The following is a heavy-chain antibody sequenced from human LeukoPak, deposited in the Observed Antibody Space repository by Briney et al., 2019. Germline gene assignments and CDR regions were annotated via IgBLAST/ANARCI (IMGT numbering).Heavy chain of an antibody. J-gene: IGHJ4*02. D-gene: IGHD2-15*01. V-gene: IGHV3-23*01. CDR1: GFTFSSYA. Sequence: GGSLRLSCAASGFTFSSYAMSWVRQAPGKGLEWVSAISGSGGSTYYADSVKDRFTISRDNSKNTLYLQMNSLRAEDTAVYYCAKGRVVVVAAPFDYWGQGTLVTVSS. CDR2: ISGSGGST. CDR3: AKGRVVVVAAPFDY.